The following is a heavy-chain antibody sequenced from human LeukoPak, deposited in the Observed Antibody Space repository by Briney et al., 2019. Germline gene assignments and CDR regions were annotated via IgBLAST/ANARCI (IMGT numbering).Heavy chain of an antibody. J-gene: IGHJ6*02. CDR2: ISASGDRT. V-gene: IGHV3-23*01. D-gene: IGHD4-17*01. CDR3: AKDEPTVTTDWGYYGMDV. CDR1: GFTFSNYD. Sequence: GGSLRLSCAASGFTFSNYDISWVRQTPEKGLEWVAAISASGDRTYYADSVKGRFTISRDNSKNTLYLQMNSLRAEDTAVYYCAKDEPTVTTDWGYYGMDVWGQGTTVTVSS.